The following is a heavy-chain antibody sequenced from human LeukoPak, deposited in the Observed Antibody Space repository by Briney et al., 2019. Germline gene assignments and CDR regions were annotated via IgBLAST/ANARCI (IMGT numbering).Heavy chain of an antibody. CDR1: GYTLTSYW. Sequence: GESLKISCQGSGYTLTSYWIGWVRQMPGKGLEWMGIIYPGDSETRYSPSFQGQVTISADKSISTVYLQWSSLQASDTAMYYCASRGGSSDYWGPGILVTVST. J-gene: IGHJ4*02. CDR3: ASRGGSSDY. V-gene: IGHV5-51*01. D-gene: IGHD1-26*01. CDR2: IYPGDSET.